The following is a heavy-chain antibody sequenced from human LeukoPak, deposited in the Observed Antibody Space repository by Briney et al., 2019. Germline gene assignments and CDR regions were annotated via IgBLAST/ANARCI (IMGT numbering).Heavy chain of an antibody. V-gene: IGHV4-39*01. CDR3: ARLIRAAADY. J-gene: IGHJ4*02. Sequence: PSETLSLTCTVSGGSISINSLYWGWIRQPPGKGREWIVSIHYSGSTYYNPSLKSRVTLSLDTSNNQFSLKLCSLTAADTAVYYCARLIRAAADYWGLGTLVTVSS. CDR2: IHYSGST. D-gene: IGHD6-13*01. CDR1: GGSISINSLY.